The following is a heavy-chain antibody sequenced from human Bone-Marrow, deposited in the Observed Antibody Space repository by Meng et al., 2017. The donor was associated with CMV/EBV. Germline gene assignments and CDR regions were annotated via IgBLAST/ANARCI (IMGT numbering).Heavy chain of an antibody. CDR3: ARDHSAYVDY. CDR2: INPNSGGT. J-gene: IGHJ4*02. V-gene: IGHV1-2*02. Sequence: ASVKVSCKASGYPFTGYYMHWVRQAPGQGLEWMGWINPNSGGTNFAEKFQGRVTMTSDTSISTAYMEVTRLTSDDTAVYYCARDHSAYVDYWGQGTLVTVSS. D-gene: IGHD5-18*01. CDR1: GYPFTGYY.